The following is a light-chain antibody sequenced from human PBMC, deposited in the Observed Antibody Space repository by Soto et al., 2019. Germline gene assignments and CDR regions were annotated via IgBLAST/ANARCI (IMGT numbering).Light chain of an antibody. Sequence: DIQMTQSPSTLSASVGDRVTITCRASQSISSWLAWYQQKPGKAPKLLIYKASSLESGVPSRFSGSGSGTEFTLTISSLQPDHFATYYCQQYNSYSGTFGQGTNVEIK. CDR3: QQYNSYSGT. CDR2: KAS. CDR1: QSISSW. J-gene: IGKJ1*01. V-gene: IGKV1-5*03.